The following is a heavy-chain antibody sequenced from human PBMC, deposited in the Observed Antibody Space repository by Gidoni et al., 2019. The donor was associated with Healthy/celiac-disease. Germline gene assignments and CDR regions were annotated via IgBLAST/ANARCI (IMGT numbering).Heavy chain of an antibody. Sequence: EVQLLESVGGLVQPGGSLRLSCAASGFTFSSNAISWVRQAPGKGVAWVSAISGSGGRTYEADSWKGRFTISRDNSKNKLYLQMNSLRAEDTAVYYCAKDSVSRSTFSWFDPWGQGTLVTVSS. CDR3: AKDSVSRSTFSWFDP. V-gene: IGHV3-23*01. CDR2: ISGSGGRT. D-gene: IGHD3-3*01. CDR1: GFTFSSNA. J-gene: IGHJ5*02.